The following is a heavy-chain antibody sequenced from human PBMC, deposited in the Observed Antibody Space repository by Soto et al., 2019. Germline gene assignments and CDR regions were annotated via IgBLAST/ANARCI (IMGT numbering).Heavy chain of an antibody. Sequence: SVKVSCKASGGTFSSYAISWVRQAPGQGPEWMGGIIPIFGTANYAQKFQGRVTITADESTSTAYMELSSLRSEDTAVYYCASILAYCGGDCYSFDYWGQGTLVTVSS. CDR3: ASILAYCGGDCYSFDY. J-gene: IGHJ4*02. V-gene: IGHV1-69*13. CDR1: GGTFSSYA. D-gene: IGHD2-21*02. CDR2: IIPIFGTA.